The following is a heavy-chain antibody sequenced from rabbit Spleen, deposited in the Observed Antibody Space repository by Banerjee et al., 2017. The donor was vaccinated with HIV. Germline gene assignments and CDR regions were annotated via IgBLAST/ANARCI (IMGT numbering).Heavy chain of an antibody. CDR1: GIDFSTYG. CDR3: ARSHATTGSWEFDL. V-gene: IGHV1S47*01. J-gene: IGHJ4*01. CDR2: IYTGDGST. Sequence: QEQLVESGGGLVTPGESLKLSCKASGIDFSTYGINWVRQAPGKGLEWIAYIYTGDGSTAYASWVKGRFTISRNTNQNTVSLQMTSLTAADTATYFCARSHATTGSWEFDLWGPGTLVTVS. D-gene: IGHD4-2*01.